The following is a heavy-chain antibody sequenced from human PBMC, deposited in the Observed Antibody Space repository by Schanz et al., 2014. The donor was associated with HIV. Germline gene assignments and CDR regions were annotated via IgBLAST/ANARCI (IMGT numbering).Heavy chain of an antibody. CDR2: INPYDGST. CDR3: ARVNKDIGGYYFDY. V-gene: IGHV1-46*01. CDR1: GYTFTSQY. Sequence: QVHLVQSGAEVRKPGASVKVSCKASGYTFTSQYMHWVRQAPGQGLEWMGLINPYDGSTSNAQKFQGRVTMTRDTSTSTAYMELRSLRSDDTAVYYCARVNKDIGGYYFDYWGQGTLVTVSS. D-gene: IGHD2-15*01. J-gene: IGHJ4*02.